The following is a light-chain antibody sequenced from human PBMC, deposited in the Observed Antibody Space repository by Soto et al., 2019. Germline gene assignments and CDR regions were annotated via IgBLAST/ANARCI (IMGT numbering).Light chain of an antibody. CDR3: SSYTSRSAQV. CDR2: DVN. CDR1: SSDIGGYNY. Sequence: QSVLTQPASVSGAPGQSITISCTGTSSDIGGYNYVSWYQQHPGKAPKLMIYDVNNRPSGVSNRFSGSKSGNTASLTISGLQADEEADYYCSSYTSRSAQVFGGGTKVTVL. J-gene: IGLJ2*01. V-gene: IGLV2-14*03.